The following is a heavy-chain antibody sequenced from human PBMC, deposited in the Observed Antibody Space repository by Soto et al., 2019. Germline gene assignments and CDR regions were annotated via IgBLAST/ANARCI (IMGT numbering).Heavy chain of an antibody. Sequence: EVQLLESGGGLVQPGGSLRLSCAAPGFTFSSYAMSWVRQAPGKGLEWVSAISGSGGSTYYADSVKGRFTISRDNSKNTLYLQMNSLRAEDTAVYYCAKALVAATLKGYFDYWGQGTLVTVSS. V-gene: IGHV3-23*01. CDR3: AKALVAATLKGYFDY. J-gene: IGHJ4*02. CDR2: ISGSGGST. D-gene: IGHD2-15*01. CDR1: GFTFSSYA.